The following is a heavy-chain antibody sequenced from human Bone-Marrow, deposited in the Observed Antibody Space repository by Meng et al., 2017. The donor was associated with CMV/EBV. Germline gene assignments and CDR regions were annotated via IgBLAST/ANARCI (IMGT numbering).Heavy chain of an antibody. V-gene: IGHV3-23*01. J-gene: IGHJ4*02. CDR3: AKVSIVVVPAAQSGDDY. D-gene: IGHD2-2*01. CDR1: GFTFSSYA. CDR2: ISGSGGTT. Sequence: GGSLRLSCAASGFTFSSYAMSWVRQAPGKGLEWVSGISGSGGTTYYADSVKGRFTISRDNSKNTLYLQMNSLRAEDTAVYYCAKVSIVVVPAAQSGDDYWGQGTLVTVSS.